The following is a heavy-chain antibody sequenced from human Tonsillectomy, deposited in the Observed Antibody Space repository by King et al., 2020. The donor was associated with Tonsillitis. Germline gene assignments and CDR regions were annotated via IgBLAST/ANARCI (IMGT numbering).Heavy chain of an antibody. CDR3: ARERLWTSGWGIDN. V-gene: IGHV3-33*05. Sequence: QLVESGGGVVQPGRSLRLSCSTSGFTFSAYAMHWVRQAPGKGLEWVALISFGGTGTYYEDSVKGRFTISRDNSKNTLYLQMTSMRAEDTAIYYCARERLWTSGWGIDNWGQGTLVTVSS. CDR2: ISFGGTGT. D-gene: IGHD6-19*01. J-gene: IGHJ4*02. CDR1: GFTFSAYA.